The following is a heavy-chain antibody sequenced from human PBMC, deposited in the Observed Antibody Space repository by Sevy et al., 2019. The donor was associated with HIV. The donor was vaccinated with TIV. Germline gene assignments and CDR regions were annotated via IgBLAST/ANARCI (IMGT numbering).Heavy chain of an antibody. V-gene: IGHV3-53*01. D-gene: IGHD3-10*01. J-gene: IGHJ6*02. CDR3: AIQYYYGSGSRENDYYGMDV. Sequence: GGSLRLSCAASGFTVSSNYMSWVRQAPGKGLEWVSVICRVGSTYYGDSVKGRFTISRDKSKNTLYLQMNSLIAEDTAVYYCAIQYYYGSGSRENDYYGMDVWGQGTTVTVSS. CDR2: ICRVGST. CDR1: GFTVSSNY.